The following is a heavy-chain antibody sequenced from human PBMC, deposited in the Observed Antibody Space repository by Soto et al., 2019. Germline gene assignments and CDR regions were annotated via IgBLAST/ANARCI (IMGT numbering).Heavy chain of an antibody. J-gene: IGHJ6*02. V-gene: IGHV1-2*04. CDR2: INPNSGGT. Sequence: ASVKVFCKASGGTFSSYAISWVRQAPGQGLEWMGGINPNSGGTNYAQKFQGWVTMTRDTSISTAYMELSRLRSDDTAVYYCARVSGYSYGQSYGMDVWGQGTTVTVSS. CDR3: ARVSGYSYGQSYGMDV. CDR1: GGTFSSYA. D-gene: IGHD5-18*01.